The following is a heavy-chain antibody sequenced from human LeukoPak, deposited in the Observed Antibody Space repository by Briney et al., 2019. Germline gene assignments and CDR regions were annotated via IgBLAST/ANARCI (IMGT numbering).Heavy chain of an antibody. D-gene: IGHD5-18*01. J-gene: IGHJ4*02. Sequence: SETLSLTCTVSDYSISSGYYWGWIRQSPGKGLEWIGSVYHSGSTSYNPSLKSRVTVSVDTSKNQFSLILSSVTAADTAVYYCARDKSESRGYTYGFFNYFDYWGQGTLVTVSS. CDR2: VYHSGST. V-gene: IGHV4-38-2*02. CDR3: ARDKSESRGYTYGFFNYFDY. CDR1: DYSISSGYY.